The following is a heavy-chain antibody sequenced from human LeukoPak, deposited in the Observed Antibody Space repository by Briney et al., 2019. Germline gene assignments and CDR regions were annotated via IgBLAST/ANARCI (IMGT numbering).Heavy chain of an antibody. Sequence: SEPLSLTCAVSGGSISSDHWWSWVRQPPGKSLEWIGEIFHIGVTNYKPSLKSRVSMSVDKSRHQFSLNLRSMTAADTAVYFCARGGRSAFDVWGPGTKVIVSS. CDR3: ARGGRSAFDV. J-gene: IGHJ3*01. V-gene: IGHV4-4*02. CDR1: GGSISSDHW. CDR2: IFHIGVT.